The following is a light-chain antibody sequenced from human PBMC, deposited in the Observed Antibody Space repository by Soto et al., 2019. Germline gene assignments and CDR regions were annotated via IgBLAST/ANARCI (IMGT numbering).Light chain of an antibody. Sequence: DIRMTQSPSTLSASVGDRVTITCRASQSISIWLAWYQQKPGKAPKILIYKASSLESGVPSRFSGSGSGKEFTLTISSLQPDDFANYYCQQYSTHTHRTFGQATKVDI. J-gene: IGKJ1*01. V-gene: IGKV1-5*03. CDR2: KAS. CDR3: QQYSTHTHRT. CDR1: QSISIW.